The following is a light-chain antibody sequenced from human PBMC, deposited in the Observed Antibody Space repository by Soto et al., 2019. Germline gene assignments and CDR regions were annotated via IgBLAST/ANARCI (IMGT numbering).Light chain of an antibody. CDR2: DVN. Sequence: QSALTQPASVSGSPGQSITISCPGARTDVDGYDYVTWYQQHPGQAPKLMIYDVNNRPSGVSHRFSGSKSGDTASLTISGLQAEDDADYYCSSYTASAPFYIFGTGTKVTVL. CDR3: SSYTASAPFYI. V-gene: IGLV2-14*03. CDR1: RTDVDGYDY. J-gene: IGLJ1*01.